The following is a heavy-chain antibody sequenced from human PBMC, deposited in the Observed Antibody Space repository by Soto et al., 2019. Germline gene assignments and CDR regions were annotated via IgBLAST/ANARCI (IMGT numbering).Heavy chain of an antibody. CDR2: ISDNGANT. CDR1: GFTFSNYA. Sequence: EVQMLESGGGVVRPGGSLRLSCIASGFTFSNYAMSWVRQAPGKGLEWVSTISDNGANTFIGDSMKDHFDISRDNSKNSVFLHLSTVRAEDTAIYYCARAIGADFFDYWGQGTLVTVSS. J-gene: IGHJ4*02. CDR3: ARAIGADFFDY. D-gene: IGHD6-25*01. V-gene: IGHV3-23*01.